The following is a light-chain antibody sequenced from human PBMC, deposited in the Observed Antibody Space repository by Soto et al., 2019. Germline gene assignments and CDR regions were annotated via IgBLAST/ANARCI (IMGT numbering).Light chain of an antibody. V-gene: IGLV2-14*01. CDR3: SSYTSSSTLGV. J-gene: IGLJ1*01. CDR2: DVS. CDR1: SSDFGGYNY. Sequence: QSVLTQPASVSGSPGQSITISCTGTSSDFGGYNYVSWYQQHPGKAPKLMIYDVSNRPSGVSNRFSGSKSGNTASLTISGLQAEDEADYYCSSYTSSSTLGVFGTGNKVTVL.